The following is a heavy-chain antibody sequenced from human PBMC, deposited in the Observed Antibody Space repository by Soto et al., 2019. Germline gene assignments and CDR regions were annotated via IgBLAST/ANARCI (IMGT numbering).Heavy chain of an antibody. CDR3: ARDYDSSGYPRYYFDY. J-gene: IGHJ4*02. D-gene: IGHD3-22*01. Sequence: GGSLRLSCAASGFTFSSYWMYWVRQAPGKGLEWVAVIWYDGSNKYYADSVKGRFTISRDNSKNTLYLQMNSLRAEDTAVYYCARDYDSSGYPRYYFDYWGQGTLVT. CDR2: IWYDGSNK. CDR1: GFTFSSYW. V-gene: IGHV3-33*08.